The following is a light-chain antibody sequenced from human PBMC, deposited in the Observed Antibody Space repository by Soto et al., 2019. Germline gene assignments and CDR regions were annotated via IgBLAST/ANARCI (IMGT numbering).Light chain of an antibody. CDR3: SSFTVSNTWV. V-gene: IGLV2-14*01. CDR1: SSDVGGYNF. J-gene: IGLJ3*02. CDR2: EVT. Sequence: QSALTQPASVSGSPGQSITISCTGSSSDVGGYNFVSWYQHHPGKAPKLILYEVTTRPSGVSNRFSGSKSGNTASLTISGLQAEDEADYYCSSFTVSNTWVFGGGTKLTVL.